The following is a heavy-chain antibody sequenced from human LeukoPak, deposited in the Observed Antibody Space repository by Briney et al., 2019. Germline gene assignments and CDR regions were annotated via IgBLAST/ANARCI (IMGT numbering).Heavy chain of an antibody. D-gene: IGHD1-26*01. CDR2: INPNSGGT. CDR3: ARDKGELLWSDAFDI. V-gene: IGHV1-2*02. CDR1: VYTFTRYY. Sequence: ASVKVSCKASVYTFTRYYMHWVRQAPGQELEWMGWINPNSGGTNYAQKFQGRVTMTRDTSISTAYMELSRLRSDDTAVYYCARDKGELLWSDAFDIWGQGTMVTVSS. J-gene: IGHJ3*02.